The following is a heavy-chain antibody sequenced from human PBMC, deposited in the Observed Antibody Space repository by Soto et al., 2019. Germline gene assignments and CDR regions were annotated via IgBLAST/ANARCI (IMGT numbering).Heavy chain of an antibody. CDR2: INHSGST. V-gene: IGHV4-34*01. Sequence: SETLSLTCAVYGGSFSGYYWSWIRQPPGKGLEWIGEINHSGSTNYNPSLKSRVTISVDTSKNQFSLKLSSVTAADTAVYYCGTGRRAIQLWPYYHYGMDVWGQGTTITVSS. CDR3: GTGRRAIQLWPYYHYGMDV. J-gene: IGHJ6*02. D-gene: IGHD5-18*01. CDR1: GGSFSGYY.